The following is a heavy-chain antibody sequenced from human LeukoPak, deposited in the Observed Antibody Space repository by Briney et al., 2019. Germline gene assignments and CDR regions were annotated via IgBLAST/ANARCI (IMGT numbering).Heavy chain of an antibody. CDR1: GGTFSSYA. CDR2: IIPIFGTA. V-gene: IGHV1-69*05. D-gene: IGHD2-2*01. Sequence: ASVKVSCKASGGTFSSYAISWVRQAPEQGLEWMGGIIPIFGTANYAQKFQGRVTITTDESTSTACMELSSLRSEDTAVYYCARNGVGEYQLRLYYMDVWGKGTTVTVSS. CDR3: ARNGVGEYQLRLYYMDV. J-gene: IGHJ6*03.